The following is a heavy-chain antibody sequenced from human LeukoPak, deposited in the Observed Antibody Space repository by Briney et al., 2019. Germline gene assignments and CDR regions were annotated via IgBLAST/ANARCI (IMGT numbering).Heavy chain of an antibody. Sequence: GGSLRLSCAASGFTFSSYSMNWVRQAPGKGLEWVSSISRSSSYIYYADSVKGRFTISRDNAKNSLYLQMNSLRAEDTAVYYCARDYYDSSGYFGGLDYWGQGTLVTVSS. D-gene: IGHD3-22*01. CDR2: ISRSSSYI. CDR3: ARDYYDSSGYFGGLDY. CDR1: GFTFSSYS. J-gene: IGHJ4*02. V-gene: IGHV3-21*01.